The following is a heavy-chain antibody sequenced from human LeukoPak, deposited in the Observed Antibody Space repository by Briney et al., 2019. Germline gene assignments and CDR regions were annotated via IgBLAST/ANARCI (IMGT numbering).Heavy chain of an antibody. Sequence: PSETLSLTCTVSGGSISSYYWSWIRQPLGKGLEWIGYIYYSGSTNYNPSLKSRVTISVDTSKNQFSLKLSSVTAADTAVYYCARQGGYFRYYFDYWGQGTLVTVSS. J-gene: IGHJ4*02. CDR2: IYYSGST. D-gene: IGHD6-13*01. CDR3: ARQGGYFRYYFDY. V-gene: IGHV4-59*08. CDR1: GGSISSYY.